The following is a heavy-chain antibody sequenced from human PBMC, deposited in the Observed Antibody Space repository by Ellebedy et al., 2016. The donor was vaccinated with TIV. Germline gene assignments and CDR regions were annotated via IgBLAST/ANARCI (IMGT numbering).Heavy chain of an antibody. V-gene: IGHV1-69*06. CDR1: GGTFSSYA. CDR2: IIPIFGTA. CDR3: ARETDYVWGSYPNAFDI. J-gene: IGHJ3*02. Sequence: SVKVSCXASGGTFSSYAISWVRQAPGQGLEWMGGIIPIFGTANYAQKFQGRVTITADKSTSTAYMELSSLRSEDTAVYYCARETDYVWGSYPNAFDIWGQGTMVTVSS. D-gene: IGHD3-16*02.